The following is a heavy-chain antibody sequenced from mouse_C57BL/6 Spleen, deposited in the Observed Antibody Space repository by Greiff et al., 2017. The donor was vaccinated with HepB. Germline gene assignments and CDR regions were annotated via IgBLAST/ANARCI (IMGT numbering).Heavy chain of an antibody. V-gene: IGHV5-17*01. J-gene: IGHJ3*01. Sequence: EVQLVESGGGLVKPGGSLKLSCAASGFTFSDYGMHWVRQAPEKGLEWVAYISSGSSTIYYADTVKGRFTISRDNAKNTLFLQMTSLRSEDTAMYYCARRWLQAWFAYWGQGTLVTVSA. D-gene: IGHD2-3*01. CDR3: ARRWLQAWFAY. CDR2: ISSGSSTI. CDR1: GFTFSDYG.